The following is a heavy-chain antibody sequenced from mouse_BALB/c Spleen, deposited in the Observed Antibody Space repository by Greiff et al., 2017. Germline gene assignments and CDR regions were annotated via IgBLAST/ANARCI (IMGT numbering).Heavy chain of an antibody. CDR3: AREGLGTDAMDY. V-gene: IGHV5-6-5*01. Sequence: DVKLQESGGGLVKPGGSLKLSCAASGFTFSSYAMSWVRQTPEKRLEWVASISSGGNTYYPDSVKGRFTISRDNARNILYLQMSSLRSEDTAMYYCAREGLGTDAMDYWGQGTSVTVSS. CDR2: ISSGGNT. CDR1: GFTFSSYA. D-gene: IGHD4-1*01. J-gene: IGHJ4*01.